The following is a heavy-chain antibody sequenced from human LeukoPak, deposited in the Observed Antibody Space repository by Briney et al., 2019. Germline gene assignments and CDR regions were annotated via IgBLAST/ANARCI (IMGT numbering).Heavy chain of an antibody. CDR3: ARALVRGRVDY. CDR2: IYTSGST. J-gene: IGHJ4*02. CDR1: GGSFSGYY. D-gene: IGHD3-10*01. V-gene: IGHV4-59*10. Sequence: SETLSLTCAVYGGSFSGYYWSWIRQPPGKGLEWIGRIYTSGSTNYNPSLKSRVTMSVDTSKNQFSLKLSSVTAAHTAVYYCARALVRGRVDYWGQGTLVTVSS.